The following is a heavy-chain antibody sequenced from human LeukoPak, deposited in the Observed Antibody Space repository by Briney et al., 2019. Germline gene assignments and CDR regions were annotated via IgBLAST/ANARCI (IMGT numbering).Heavy chain of an antibody. J-gene: IGHJ5*02. CDR2: ISAYNGNT. Sequence: GASVKVSCKASGGTFISYAISWVRQAPGQGLEWMGWISAYNGNTNYAQKLQGRVTMTTDTSTSTAYMELRSLRSDDTAVYYCARVLRGYTYNWFDPWGQGTLVTVSS. D-gene: IGHD6-13*01. V-gene: IGHV1-18*01. CDR1: GGTFISYA. CDR3: ARVLRGYTYNWFDP.